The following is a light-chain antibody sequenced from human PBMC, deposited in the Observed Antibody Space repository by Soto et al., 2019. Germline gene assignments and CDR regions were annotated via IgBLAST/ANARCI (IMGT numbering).Light chain of an antibody. CDR2: DAS. J-gene: IGKJ5*01. CDR1: QYVANS. CDR3: QQRSNWPPIT. Sequence: EIVLTQSPATLSLSPGERATLSCRASQYVANSLAWYQQKPGQAPRLLIYDASDRAAGIPGRFSGSGSGTDFTLTISSLEPEDFAIYYCQQRSNWPPITFGQGTRLE. V-gene: IGKV3-11*01.